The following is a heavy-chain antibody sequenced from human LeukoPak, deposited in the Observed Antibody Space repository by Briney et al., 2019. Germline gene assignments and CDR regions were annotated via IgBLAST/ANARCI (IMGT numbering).Heavy chain of an antibody. D-gene: IGHD6-6*01. CDR1: GGTFSSYA. Sequence: VASVKVSCKASGGTFSSYAISWVRQAPGQGLEWMGRIIPIFGTANYAQKFQGRVTITADESTSTAYMELSSLRSEDTAVYYCARDAVAARPAYYFDYWGQGTLVTVSS. J-gene: IGHJ4*02. CDR2: IIPIFGTA. V-gene: IGHV1-69*15. CDR3: ARDAVAARPAYYFDY.